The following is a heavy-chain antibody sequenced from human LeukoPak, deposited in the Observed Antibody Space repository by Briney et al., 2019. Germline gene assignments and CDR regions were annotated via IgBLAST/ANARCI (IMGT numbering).Heavy chain of an antibody. CDR2: IYSGGST. V-gene: IGHV3-53*01. J-gene: IGHJ6*02. Sequence: GGSLRLSCAASGFTHSSNYMSLVRQAPGKGLEWVSVIYSGGSTYYADSVKGRFTISRDNSKNTLYLQMNSLRAEDTAVYYCARVSSSWYHGMDVWGQGTTVTVSS. CDR3: ARVSSSWYHGMDV. D-gene: IGHD6-13*01. CDR1: GFTHSSNY.